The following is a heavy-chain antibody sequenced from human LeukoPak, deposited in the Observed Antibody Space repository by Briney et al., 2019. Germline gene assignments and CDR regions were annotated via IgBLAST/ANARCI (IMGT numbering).Heavy chain of an antibody. J-gene: IGHJ6*02. CDR2: ISSGSSYI. Sequence: GGSLRLSCAASGFTFSSYSMNWVRQAPVKGLEWVSSISSGSSYIYYADSVKGRFTISRDNAKNSLYLQMNSLRAEDTAVYYCARDPDYGDYYYGMDVWGQGTTVTVSS. V-gene: IGHV3-21*01. CDR3: ARDPDYGDYYYGMDV. CDR1: GFTFSSYS. D-gene: IGHD4-17*01.